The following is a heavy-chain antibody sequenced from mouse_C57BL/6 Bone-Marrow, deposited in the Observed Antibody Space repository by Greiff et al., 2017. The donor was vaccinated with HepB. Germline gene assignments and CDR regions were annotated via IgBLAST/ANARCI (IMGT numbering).Heavy chain of an antibody. J-gene: IGHJ1*03. V-gene: IGHV1-81*01. CDR2: IYPRSGNT. D-gene: IGHD2-10*01. Sequence: VKLMESGAELARPGASVKLSCKASGYTFTSYGISWVKQRTGQGLEWIGEIYPRSGNTYYNEKFKGKATLTADKSSSTAYMELRSLTSEDSAVYFCAREGAYYPSYFDVWGTGTTVTVSS. CDR1: GYTFTSYG. CDR3: AREGAYYPSYFDV.